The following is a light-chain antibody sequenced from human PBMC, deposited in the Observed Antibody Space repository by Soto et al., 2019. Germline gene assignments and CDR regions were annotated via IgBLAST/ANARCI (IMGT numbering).Light chain of an antibody. V-gene: IGKV3-15*01. CDR1: QSVSSK. CDR2: GAS. J-gene: IGKJ1*01. Sequence: EIVLTQSPGTRSVSPGERATLSCRASQSVSSKLAWYQQKPGQAPRLLFYGASTGATGIPARFSGSGSETEFTLSISSLQSEDFAVYYGQQYNNWPGTFGQGTQVEIK. CDR3: QQYNNWPGT.